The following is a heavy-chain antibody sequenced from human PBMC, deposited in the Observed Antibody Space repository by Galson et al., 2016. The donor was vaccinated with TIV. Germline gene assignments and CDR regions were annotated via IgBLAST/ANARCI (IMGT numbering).Heavy chain of an antibody. CDR2: IDWDGDE. V-gene: IGHV2-70*11. Sequence: PALVKPTQTLTLTCTFSGFSLNSDGMCVSWIRQPPGKALEWLARIDWDGDEYYSTFLQTRLSISKDTAKNQVVLTMINMDPVDTATYYCVRTPYGDSFGWYFDLWGRGTLVTVSS. J-gene: IGHJ2*01. CDR1: GFSLNSDGMC. D-gene: IGHD4-17*01. CDR3: VRTPYGDSFGWYFDL.